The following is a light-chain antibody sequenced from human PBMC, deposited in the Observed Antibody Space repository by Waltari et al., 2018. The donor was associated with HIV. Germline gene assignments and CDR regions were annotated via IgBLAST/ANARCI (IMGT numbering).Light chain of an antibody. CDR3: CSYAGTSTWV. J-gene: IGLJ3*02. Sequence: QSALTQPASVSGSPGQSITISCTGTSSDVGCYNYVYWYQQHPGKAPKLMIYDVSKRPSGVSIRFSGSKSGNTASLTISGLQAEDEADYYCCSYAGTSTWVFGGGTQLTVL. V-gene: IGLV2-23*02. CDR2: DVS. CDR1: SSDVGCYNY.